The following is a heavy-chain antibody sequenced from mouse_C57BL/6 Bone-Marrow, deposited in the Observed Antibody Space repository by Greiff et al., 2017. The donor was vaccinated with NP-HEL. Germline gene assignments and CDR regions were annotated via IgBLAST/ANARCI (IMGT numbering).Heavy chain of an antibody. D-gene: IGHD5-1-1*01. CDR1: GYSITSGYY. V-gene: IGHV3-6*01. J-gene: IGHJ4*01. CDR2: ISYDGSN. CDR3: AREGEIPGLYAMDY. Sequence: ESGPGLVKPSQSLSLTCSVTGYSITSGYYWNWIRQFPGNKLEWMGYISYDGSNNYNPSLKNRISITRDTSKNQFFLKLNSVTTEDTATYYCAREGEIPGLYAMDYWGQGTSVTVSS.